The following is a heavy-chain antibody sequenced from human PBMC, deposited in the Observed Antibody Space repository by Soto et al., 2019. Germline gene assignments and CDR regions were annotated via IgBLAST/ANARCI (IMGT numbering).Heavy chain of an antibody. Sequence: SETLSLTCTVSGGSISSYYWSLIRQPPGKGLEWIGYIYHSGSTNYNPSLKSRVTISVDTSKNQFSLKLSSVTAADTAVYYCARHGITIFGVVISNWFDPWGQGTLVTVSS. V-gene: IGHV4-59*08. CDR2: IYHSGST. CDR3: ARHGITIFGVVISNWFDP. D-gene: IGHD3-3*01. J-gene: IGHJ5*02. CDR1: GGSISSYY.